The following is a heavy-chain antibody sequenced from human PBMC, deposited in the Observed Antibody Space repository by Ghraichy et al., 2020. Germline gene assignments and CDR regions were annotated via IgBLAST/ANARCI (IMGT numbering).Heavy chain of an antibody. Sequence: SETLSLTCTVSGGSISSSSYYWGWIRQPPGKGLEWIGSIYYSGSTYYNPSLKSRVTISVDTSKNQFSLKLSSVTAADTAVYYCARDWYQLLRKVSNWFDPWGQGTLVTVSS. J-gene: IGHJ5*02. CDR1: GGSISSSSYY. CDR3: ARDWYQLLRKVSNWFDP. D-gene: IGHD2-2*01. CDR2: IYYSGST. V-gene: IGHV4-39*07.